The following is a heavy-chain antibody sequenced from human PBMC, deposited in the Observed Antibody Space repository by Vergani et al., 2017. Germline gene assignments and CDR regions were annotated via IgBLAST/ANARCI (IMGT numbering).Heavy chain of an antibody. Sequence: QVQLVQSGAEVKKPGSSVKVSCKASGGTFSSYAISWVRQAPGQGLEWRGGIIPIFGTANYAQNVQGRVTITADESTRTAYMERSSLRSDETAVYYCARGQYGSGAVVYYYYYMDVWGKGTTVTVSS. CDR1: GGTFSSYA. V-gene: IGHV1-69*01. CDR3: ARGQYGSGAVVYYYYYMDV. D-gene: IGHD3-10*01. J-gene: IGHJ6*03. CDR2: IIPIFGTA.